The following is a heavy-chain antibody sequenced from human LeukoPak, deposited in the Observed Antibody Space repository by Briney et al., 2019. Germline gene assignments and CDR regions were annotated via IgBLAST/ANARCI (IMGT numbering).Heavy chain of an antibody. CDR2: IYYSGST. Sequence: TSETLSLTCTVSGGSISSSSYYWGWIRQPPGKGLEWIGSIYYSGSTYYNPSLKSRVTISVDTSKNQFSLKLSSVTAADTAVYYCARLSGSGRSYYMDVWGKGTTVTISS. V-gene: IGHV4-39*01. D-gene: IGHD3-10*01. CDR3: ARLSGSGRSYYMDV. CDR1: GGSISSSSYY. J-gene: IGHJ6*03.